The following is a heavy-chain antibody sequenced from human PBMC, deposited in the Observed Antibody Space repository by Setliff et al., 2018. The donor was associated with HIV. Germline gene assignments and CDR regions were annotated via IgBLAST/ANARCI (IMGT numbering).Heavy chain of an antibody. CDR1: GGSFSGHY. D-gene: IGHD3-3*01. J-gene: IGHJ6*03. CDR2: INHSGST. Sequence: PSETLSLTCAVYGGSFSGHYWSWIRQAPGKGLEWIGEINHSGSTNYNPSLKSRVTISIDTSKNQFFLKLSTMTAADTAVYYCARGYVYDFWSGYYALHYYYMDVWGKGTTVTVPS. V-gene: IGHV4-34*01. CDR3: ARGYVYDFWSGYYALHYYYMDV.